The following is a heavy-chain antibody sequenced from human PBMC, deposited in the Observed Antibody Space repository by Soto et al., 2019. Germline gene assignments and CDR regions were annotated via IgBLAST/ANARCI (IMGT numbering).Heavy chain of an antibody. D-gene: IGHD6-13*01. CDR1: GGTFSSYD. CDR3: ARVVRYGIAAAGPFDY. Sequence: SVKVSCKASGGTFSSYDISWVRQAPGQGLEWMGGIIPICGTANYAQKFQGRVTITADESTSTAYMELSSLRSEDTAVYYCARVVRYGIAAAGPFDYWGQGTLVTVSS. CDR2: IIPICGTA. V-gene: IGHV1-69*13. J-gene: IGHJ4*02.